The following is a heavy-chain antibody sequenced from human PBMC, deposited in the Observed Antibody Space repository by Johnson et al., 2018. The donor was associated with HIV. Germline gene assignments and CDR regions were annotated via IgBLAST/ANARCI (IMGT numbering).Heavy chain of an antibody. CDR3: AKGTSRGWADAFDV. D-gene: IGHD6-19*01. Sequence: QVQLVESGGGVVQAGRSLRLSCAASGFSFSSYALHWVRQAPGKGLEWVAVISYDGSNKYYADSVKGRFTISRDNAKNSLYLQMNSLKTEDTAVYYCAKGTSRGWADAFDVWGQGTMVTVSS. J-gene: IGHJ3*01. CDR1: GFSFSSYA. CDR2: ISYDGSNK. V-gene: IGHV3-30-3*01.